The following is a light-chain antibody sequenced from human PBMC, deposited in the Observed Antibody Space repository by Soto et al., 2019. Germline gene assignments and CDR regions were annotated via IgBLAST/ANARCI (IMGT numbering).Light chain of an antibody. CDR1: QSVSLS. CDR3: QHYHIWPSWT. Sequence: EIVLTQSPATLSVSLGHSATLSCRASQSVSLSLAWYQMRPGQPPRLLIYCASTRATDIPARFSGSVSVTDFTLTISSLQSEDFAVYFCQHYHIWPSWTFCQGTKVELK. CDR2: CAS. J-gene: IGKJ1*01. V-gene: IGKV3-15*01.